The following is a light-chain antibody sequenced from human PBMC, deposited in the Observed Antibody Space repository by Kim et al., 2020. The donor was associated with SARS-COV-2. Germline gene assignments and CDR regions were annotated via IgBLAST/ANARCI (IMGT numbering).Light chain of an antibody. V-gene: IGLV1-47*01. CDR2: RNN. CDR3: AAWDDSLSGWV. CDR1: SSNIGSNY. J-gene: IGLJ3*02. Sequence: ELTQPPSASGTPWQRVTISCSGSSSNIGSNYVYWYQQLPGTAPKLLIYRNNQRPSGVPDRFSGSKSGTSASLAISGLRSEDEADYYCAAWDDSLSGWVFGGGTQLTVL.